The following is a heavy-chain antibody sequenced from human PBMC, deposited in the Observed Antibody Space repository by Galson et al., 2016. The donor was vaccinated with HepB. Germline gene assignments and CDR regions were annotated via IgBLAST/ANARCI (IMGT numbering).Heavy chain of an antibody. Sequence: SLRLSCAASGFIFSGYSMNWVRQAPGKGLEWVSSISVSTNYIYYADSVKGRFTISRDNAKNSLYLQMNSLRAEDTAVYYCARDSIIVGATQDIDYWGQGTLVT. CDR1: GFIFSGYS. D-gene: IGHD1-26*01. CDR3: ARDSIIVGATQDIDY. J-gene: IGHJ4*02. V-gene: IGHV3-21*01. CDR2: ISVSTNYI.